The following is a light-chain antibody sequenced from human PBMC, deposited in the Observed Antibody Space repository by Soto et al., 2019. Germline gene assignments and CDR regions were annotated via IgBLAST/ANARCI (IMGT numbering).Light chain of an antibody. CDR3: QQSGS. J-gene: IGKJ3*01. Sequence: IVLTQSPGTLSLSPGERATLSCRASQSISSRYFTWYQQKPGQAPRLLIYGASSRATGIPDRFSGSGSGTDFTLTISRLEPEDFAVYYCQQSGSFGPGTKVDIK. V-gene: IGKV3-20*01. CDR1: QSISSRY. CDR2: GAS.